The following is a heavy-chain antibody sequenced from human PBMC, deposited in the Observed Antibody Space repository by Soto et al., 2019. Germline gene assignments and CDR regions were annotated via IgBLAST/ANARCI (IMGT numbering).Heavy chain of an antibody. J-gene: IGHJ3*01. Sequence: GGSLRLSCAASGFTSSHYAMSWVRQAPGKGLEWVSSISGSGGSTYYADSVKGRFTISGDDSKNTLYLLMNSLRAEDTAVYYCAKDRRIVVAIATPPFEFDVWGQGTMVTVAS. D-gene: IGHD2-21*01. CDR1: GFTSSHYA. CDR2: ISGSGGST. CDR3: AKDRRIVVAIATPPFEFDV. V-gene: IGHV3-23*01.